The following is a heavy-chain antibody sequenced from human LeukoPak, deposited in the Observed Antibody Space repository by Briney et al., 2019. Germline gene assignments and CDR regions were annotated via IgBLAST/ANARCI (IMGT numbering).Heavy chain of an antibody. CDR1: GYTFTGYY. Sequence: ASVKVSCKASGYTFTGYYMHWVRQAPGQGLEWMGWINPNSGGTNYAQKFQGRVTMTRDTSISTAYMELSRLRSDDTAAYYCARPKQGSSAPRSWFDPWGQGTLVTVSS. J-gene: IGHJ5*02. V-gene: IGHV1-2*02. D-gene: IGHD2-2*01. CDR3: ARPKQGSSAPRSWFDP. CDR2: INPNSGGT.